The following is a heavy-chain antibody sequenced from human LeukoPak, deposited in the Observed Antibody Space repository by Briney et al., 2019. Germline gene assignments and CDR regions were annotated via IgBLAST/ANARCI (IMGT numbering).Heavy chain of an antibody. J-gene: IGHJ4*02. D-gene: IGHD1-7*01. CDR2: IIPIFGTA. Sequence: ASVKVSCKASGGTFSSYAISWVRQAPGQGLEWMEGIIPIFGTANYAQKFQGRVTITADESTSTAYMELSSLRSEDTAVYYCARQWTLTGTTRGAFDYWGQGTLVTVSS. CDR1: GGTFSSYA. CDR3: ARQWTLTGTTRGAFDY. V-gene: IGHV1-69*13.